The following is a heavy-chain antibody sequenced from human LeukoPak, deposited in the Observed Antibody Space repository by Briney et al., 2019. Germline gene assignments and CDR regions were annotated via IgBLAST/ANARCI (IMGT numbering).Heavy chain of an antibody. J-gene: IGHJ4*02. CDR3: ARVLNYYGSGSYYCDY. Sequence: ASVKVSCKASGCTFTSYGISWVRQAPGQGLEWMGWISAYNGNTNYAQKLQGRVTMTTDTSTSTAYMELRSLRSDDTAVYYCARVLNYYGSGSYYCDYWGQGTLVTVSS. CDR1: GCTFTSYG. D-gene: IGHD3-10*01. CDR2: ISAYNGNT. V-gene: IGHV1-18*01.